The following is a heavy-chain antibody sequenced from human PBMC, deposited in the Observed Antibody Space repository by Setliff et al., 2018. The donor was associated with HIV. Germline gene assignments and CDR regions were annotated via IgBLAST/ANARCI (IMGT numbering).Heavy chain of an antibody. V-gene: IGHV4-31*02. J-gene: IGHJ4*02. D-gene: IGHD3-22*01. CDR3: ARAYNVYDYRFDSSGYDY. CDR2: IYYSGTA. Sequence: SETLSLTCTVSGGSISGGGYYWTWIRQYPGRGLEWIGYIYYSGTAYYKPSLRSRVTISVDTSMNSLKAEDTAVYYCARAYNVYDYRFDSSGYDYWGQGTLVTVSS. CDR1: GGSISGGGYY.